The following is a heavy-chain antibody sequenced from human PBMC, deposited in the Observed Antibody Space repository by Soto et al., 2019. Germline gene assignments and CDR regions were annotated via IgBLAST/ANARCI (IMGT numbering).Heavy chain of an antibody. Sequence: QVQLVQSGAEVKKPGASVKVSCKASGYTFTSYDINWVRQATGQGLEWMGWMNPNSGNTGYAQKYQCRDTMTRNTSISTAYMDLSSVRAEDTTMYYCAREVSSRIHYWGQGTPDTVSS. CDR3: AREVSSRIHY. D-gene: IGHD6-13*01. CDR2: MNPNSGNT. CDR1: GYTFTSYD. V-gene: IGHV1-8*01. J-gene: IGHJ4*02.